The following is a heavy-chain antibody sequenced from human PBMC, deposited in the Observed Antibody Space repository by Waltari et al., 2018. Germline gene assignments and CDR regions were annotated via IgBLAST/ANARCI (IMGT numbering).Heavy chain of an antibody. D-gene: IGHD5-12*01. CDR2: IYPGDSDT. Sequence: EVQLVQSGAEVKKPGESLKISCKGSGYSFTSYWIGWVRQMPGKGLEWMGIIYPGDSDTRYSPFFQGQVTISADKSISHAYLQWSSLKASDTAMYYCARRSRGDGYNPPCDFDYLGQGTLVTVSS. CDR3: ARRSRGDGYNPPCDFDY. V-gene: IGHV5-51*01. J-gene: IGHJ4*02. CDR1: GYSFTSYW.